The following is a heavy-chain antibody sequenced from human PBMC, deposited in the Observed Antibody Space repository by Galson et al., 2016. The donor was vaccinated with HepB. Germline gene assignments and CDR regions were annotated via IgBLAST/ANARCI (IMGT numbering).Heavy chain of an antibody. CDR1: GGSVSSGSYY. CDR2: IYYSGIT. J-gene: IGHJ5*02. Sequence: TLSLTCTVSGGSVSSGSYYWSWIRQPPGKGLKWIAYIYYSGITYYNSSLKSRVTISVDTSKNQFSLKLSSVTAADTAVYYCARAPIVGSRTRFDPWGQGTQVIVSS. CDR3: ARAPIVGSRTRFDP. D-gene: IGHD1-26*01. V-gene: IGHV4-61*01.